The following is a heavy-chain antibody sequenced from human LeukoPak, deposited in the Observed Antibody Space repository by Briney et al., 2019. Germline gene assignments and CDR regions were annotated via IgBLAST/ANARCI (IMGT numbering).Heavy chain of an antibody. D-gene: IGHD6-19*01. CDR1: GGSISSYY. CDR2: IYYSGGT. V-gene: IGHV4-59*01. J-gene: IGHJ3*02. Sequence: PSETLSLTCTVSGGSISSYYWSWIRQPPGKGLEWIGYIYYSGGTNYNPSLKSRVTISVDTSKNRFSLKLSSVTAADTAVYYCARVLGYSSGWYGADDAFDIWGQGTMVTVSS. CDR3: ARVLGYSSGWYGADDAFDI.